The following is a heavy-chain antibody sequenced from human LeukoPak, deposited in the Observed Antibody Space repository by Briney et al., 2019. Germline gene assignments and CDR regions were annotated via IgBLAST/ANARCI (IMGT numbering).Heavy chain of an antibody. V-gene: IGHV3-30*02. CDR3: AKDRSTGYSFGSPPDY. D-gene: IGHD5-18*01. CDR1: GFTLRSYG. Sequence: SGGSLRLACAASGFTLRSYGMHWVRQAPGKGLEWVAFIRYDGSNKYHADSVKGRFTISRDNSKNTLYLQMNSLRAEDTAVFYCAKDRSTGYSFGSPPDYWGQGTLVTVSS. CDR2: IRYDGSNK. J-gene: IGHJ4*02.